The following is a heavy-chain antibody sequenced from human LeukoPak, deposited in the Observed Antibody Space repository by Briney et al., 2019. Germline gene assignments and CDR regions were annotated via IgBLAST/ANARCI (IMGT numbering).Heavy chain of an antibody. D-gene: IGHD2-21*02. J-gene: IGHJ3*02. CDR1: GFTVSSDY. Sequence: GGSLRLSCAASGFTVSSDYMIWVRQAPGPGLESVSVIYRGGDTYYADSVKGRFTISRDNSKNTVYLEMNSLRAEDTAVYDCAKHQLKGDSPYGMWGQGTMVTVSS. CDR3: AKHQLKGDSPYGM. CDR2: IYRGGDT. V-gene: IGHV3-53*01.